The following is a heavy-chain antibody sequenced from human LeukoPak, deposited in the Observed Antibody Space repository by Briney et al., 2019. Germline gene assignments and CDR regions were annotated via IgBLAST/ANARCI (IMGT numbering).Heavy chain of an antibody. D-gene: IGHD4-23*01. Sequence: SETLSLTCTVSGGSISSYYWSWIRQPPGKGLEWIGYIYTSGSTNYNPSLKSRVTISVDTSKNQFSLKLSSVTAADTVVYYCARRGNYNWFDPWGQGTLVTVSS. CDR3: ARRGNYNWFDP. CDR1: GGSISSYY. V-gene: IGHV4-4*09. J-gene: IGHJ5*02. CDR2: IYTSGST.